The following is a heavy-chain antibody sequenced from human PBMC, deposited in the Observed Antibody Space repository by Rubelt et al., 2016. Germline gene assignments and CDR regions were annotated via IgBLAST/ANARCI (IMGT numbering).Heavy chain of an antibody. V-gene: IGHV4-34*01. CDR1: GGSFSGYY. J-gene: IGHJ6*02. CDR3: ASFYDSSGSYYYYGMDV. D-gene: IGHD3-22*01. Sequence: QVQLQQWGAGLLKPSETLSLTCAVYGGSFSGYYWSWIRQPPGKGLEWIGEINHSGSTNYNPSLKCLVTLSVDPSKTQFSLKLSSLTAADTAVYYCASFYDSSGSYYYYGMDVWGQGTTVTVSS. CDR2: INHSGST.